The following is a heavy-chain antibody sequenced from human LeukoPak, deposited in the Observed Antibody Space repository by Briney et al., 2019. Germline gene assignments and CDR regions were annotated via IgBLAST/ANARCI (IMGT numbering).Heavy chain of an antibody. D-gene: IGHD2-2*01. J-gene: IGHJ5*02. CDR2: IYYSGST. Sequence: SETLSLTCTVSGGSIRSSDYYWSWIRQPPGKGLEWIGYIYYSGSTYYSPSLKSRVIISVDTSKNQFFLNLSSVTAADTAVYYCARDNPQDCRSSSCYFDAWGQGTLVTVSS. V-gene: IGHV4-30-4*08. CDR1: GGSIRSSDYY. CDR3: ARDNPQDCRSSSCYFDA.